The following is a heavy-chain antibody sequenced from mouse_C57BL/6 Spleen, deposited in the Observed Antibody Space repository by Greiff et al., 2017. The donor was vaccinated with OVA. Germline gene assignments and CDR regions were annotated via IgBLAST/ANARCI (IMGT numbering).Heavy chain of an antibody. J-gene: IGHJ3*01. CDR3: ARGGLRVRFAY. CDR2: IDPSDSYP. V-gene: IGHV1-50*01. D-gene: IGHD3-2*02. CDR1: GYTFTSYW. Sequence: QVQLQQPGAELVKPGASVKLSCKASGYTFTSYWMPWVKQRPGQGLEWIGEIDPSDSYPNYNQKFKGKATLTVDTSSSTAYMQLSSLTSEDSAVYYCARGGLRVRFAYWGQGTLVTVSA.